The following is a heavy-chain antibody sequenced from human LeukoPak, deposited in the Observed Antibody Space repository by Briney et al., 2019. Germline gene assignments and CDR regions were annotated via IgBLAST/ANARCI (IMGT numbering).Heavy chain of an antibody. Sequence: GASVKVSCKASGGTFSSYAISWVRQAPGQGLEWMGRIIPILGIANYAQKFQGRVTITADKSTSTAYMELSSLRSEDTAVYYCAREGEDTAMVWYYYYYGMDVWGQGTTVTVSS. V-gene: IGHV1-69*04. CDR3: AREGEDTAMVWYYYYYGMDV. J-gene: IGHJ6*02. CDR2: IIPILGIA. CDR1: GGTFSSYA. D-gene: IGHD5-18*01.